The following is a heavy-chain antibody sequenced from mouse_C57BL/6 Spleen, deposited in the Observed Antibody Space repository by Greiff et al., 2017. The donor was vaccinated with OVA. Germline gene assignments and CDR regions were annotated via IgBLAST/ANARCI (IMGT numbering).Heavy chain of an antibody. CDR3: TRRGYGYEWYFDV. V-gene: IGHV1-42*01. Sequence: VQLQQSGPELVKPGASVKISCKASGYSFTGYYMNWVKQSPEKSLEWIGEINPSTGGTTYNQKFKAKATLTVDKSSSTAYMQLKSLTSEDSAVYYCTRRGYGYEWYFDVWGTGTTVTVSS. CDR2: INPSTGGT. D-gene: IGHD2-2*01. CDR1: GYSFTGYY. J-gene: IGHJ1*03.